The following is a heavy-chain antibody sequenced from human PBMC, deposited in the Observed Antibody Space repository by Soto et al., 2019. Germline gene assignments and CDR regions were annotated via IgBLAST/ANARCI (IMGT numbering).Heavy chain of an antibody. V-gene: IGHV4-59*01. CDR2: IYYSGST. J-gene: IGHJ4*02. Sequence: SETLSLTCTVSGGSISSYYWSWIRQPPGKGLEWIGYIYYSGSTNYNPSLKSRVTISVDTSKNQFSLKLSSVTAADTAVYYCARLWFGEFAREYYFDYWGQGTLVTVSS. D-gene: IGHD3-10*01. CDR3: ARLWFGEFAREYYFDY. CDR1: GGSISSYY.